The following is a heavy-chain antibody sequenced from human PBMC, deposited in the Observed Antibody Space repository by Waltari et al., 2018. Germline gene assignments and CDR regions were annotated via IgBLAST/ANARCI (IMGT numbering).Heavy chain of an antibody. V-gene: IGHV4-39*07. CDR1: GGSISSSSYY. CDR3: ARVYDILTGYCLFDP. J-gene: IGHJ5*02. Sequence: QLQLQESGPGLVKPSETLSLTCTVSGGSISSSSYYWGWIRQPPGKGLEWIGSIYYSGSTYYHPSLKSRVTISVDTSKNQFSLKLSSVTAADTAVYYCARVYDILTGYCLFDPWGQGTLVTVSS. CDR2: IYYSGST. D-gene: IGHD3-9*01.